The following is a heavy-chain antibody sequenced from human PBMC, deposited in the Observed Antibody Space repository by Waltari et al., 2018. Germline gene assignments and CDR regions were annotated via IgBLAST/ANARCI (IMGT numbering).Heavy chain of an antibody. CDR1: GFTSSSYA. CDR2: ISYDGSNK. D-gene: IGHD1-7*01. CDR3: ASIITGTTFDY. V-gene: IGHV3-30-3*01. J-gene: IGHJ4*02. Sequence: QVQLVESGGGVVQPGRSLRLSCAASGFTSSSYAMHWVRQAPGKGLEWVAVISYDGSNKYYADSVKGRFTISRDNSKNTLYLQMNSLRAEDTAVYYCASIITGTTFDYWGQGTLVTVSS.